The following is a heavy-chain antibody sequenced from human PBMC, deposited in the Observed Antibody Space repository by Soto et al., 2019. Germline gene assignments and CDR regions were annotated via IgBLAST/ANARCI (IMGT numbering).Heavy chain of an antibody. D-gene: IGHD4-17*01. J-gene: IGHJ5*02. V-gene: IGHV4-61*01. CDR3: ARFGDSSDP. Sequence: QVQLQESGPGLVKPSETLSLTCTVSGGSVSSGSYYWSWIRQPPGKGLEWIGYIYYSGSTNYNPSLKSGVTISVDTSKNQFSLELSSVTAADTAVYYCARFGDSSDPWGQGTLVTVSS. CDR2: IYYSGST. CDR1: GGSVSSGSYY.